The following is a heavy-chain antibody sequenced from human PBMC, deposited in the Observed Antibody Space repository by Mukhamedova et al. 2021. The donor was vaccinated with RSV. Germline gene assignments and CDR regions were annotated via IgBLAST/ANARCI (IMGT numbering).Heavy chain of an antibody. CDR3: AKDRYCTTTTCPVDY. D-gene: IGHD2-8*01. J-gene: IGHJ4*02. V-gene: IGHV3-23*01. CDR2: ISGSGGST. Sequence: VRQAPGEGLEWVSGISGSGGSTYYADSVKGRFTISRDNTKNTVYLQMDILRAEDTALYYCAKDRYCTTTTCPVDYWGQGTLVTVS.